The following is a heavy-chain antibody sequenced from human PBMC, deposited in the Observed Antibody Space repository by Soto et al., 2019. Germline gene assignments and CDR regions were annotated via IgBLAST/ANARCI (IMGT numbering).Heavy chain of an antibody. CDR1: GYTFTSYD. V-gene: IGHV1-18*01. J-gene: IGHJ3*02. Sequence: QVQLVQSGAEVKKPGASVKVSCKASGYTFTSYDINWVRQAPGQGLEWMGWISGYNGNTYYAQKLRGRVTMTTDTSKSTAYMELRSLRSDDTAVYYCARDAYYYDSSGQRDAFDIWGQGTMVTVSS. CDR3: ARDAYYYDSSGQRDAFDI. D-gene: IGHD3-22*01. CDR2: ISGYNGNT.